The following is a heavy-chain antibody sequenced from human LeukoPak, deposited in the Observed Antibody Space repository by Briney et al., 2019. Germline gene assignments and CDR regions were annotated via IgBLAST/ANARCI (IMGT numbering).Heavy chain of an antibody. Sequence: SETLSLTCTVSGVSIRTYYWNWIRQPPGKGLEWIGHTYNIGRTNYNPSLKSRVTISVDKSKNQSSLKLSSVTAADTAVYYCARDGSATCFNWFDPWGQGTMVSVAS. CDR2: TYNIGRT. CDR1: GVSIRTYY. CDR3: ARDGSATCFNWFDP. V-gene: IGHV4-59*01. J-gene: IGHJ5*02. D-gene: IGHD2-2*01.